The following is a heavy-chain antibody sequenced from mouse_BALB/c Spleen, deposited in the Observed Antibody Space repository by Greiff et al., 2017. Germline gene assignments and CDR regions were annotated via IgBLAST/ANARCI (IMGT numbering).Heavy chain of an antibody. V-gene: IGHV5-6*01. CDR3: ARRPITTVPFDY. CDR2: ISSGGSYT. D-gene: IGHD1-1*01. CDR1: GFTFSSYG. Sequence: EVKLMESGGDLVKPGGSLKLSCAASGFTFSSYGMSWVRQTPDKRLEWVATISSGGSYTYYPDSVKGRFTISRDNAKNTLYLQMSSLKSEDTAMYYCARRPITTVPFDYWGQGTTLTVSS. J-gene: IGHJ2*01.